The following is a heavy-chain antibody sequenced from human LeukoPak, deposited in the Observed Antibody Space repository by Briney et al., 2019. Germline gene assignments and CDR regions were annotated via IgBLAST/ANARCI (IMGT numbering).Heavy chain of an antibody. CDR1: GFTFSTYW. D-gene: IGHD3-16*01. V-gene: IGHV3-7*05. Sequence: PGGSLRLSCAASGFTFSTYWMAWVRQAPGKGLEWVANIKEDGSDKYYVDSVKGRFAISRDNAKNSLYLQMNSLRAEDTAVYYCARHLDGALDCWGQGTLVTVSS. J-gene: IGHJ4*02. CDR2: IKEDGSDK. CDR3: ARHLDGALDC.